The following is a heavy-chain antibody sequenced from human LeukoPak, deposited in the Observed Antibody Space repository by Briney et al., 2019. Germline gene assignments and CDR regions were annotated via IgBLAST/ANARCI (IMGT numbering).Heavy chain of an antibody. CDR1: GYTFTTYY. D-gene: IGHD3-10*01. Sequence: ASVKVSCKASGYTFTTYYMHWVRQAPGQGLEWMAIINPSGGSASYAQKFQGRLTMTRDTSTSTVYMDLSSLRSEDTAVYYCARGSYYHGSGSHHFDYWGQGTLVTVSS. V-gene: IGHV1-46*01. CDR3: ARGSYYHGSGSHHFDY. J-gene: IGHJ4*02. CDR2: INPSGGSA.